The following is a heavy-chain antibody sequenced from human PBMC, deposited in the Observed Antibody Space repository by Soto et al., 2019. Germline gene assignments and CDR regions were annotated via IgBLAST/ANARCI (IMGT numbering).Heavy chain of an antibody. Sequence: SETLTLTCAVSGDSISSSNWWSWVRQPPGKGLEWIGEIYHSGSTNYNPSLKSRVTISVDKSKNQFSLKLSSVTTADTAVYYCARVANPMVRDPAEYFQHWGQGTLVTVSS. CDR2: IYHSGST. CDR3: ARVANPMVRDPAEYFQH. V-gene: IGHV4-4*02. J-gene: IGHJ1*01. CDR1: GDSISSSNW. D-gene: IGHD3-10*01.